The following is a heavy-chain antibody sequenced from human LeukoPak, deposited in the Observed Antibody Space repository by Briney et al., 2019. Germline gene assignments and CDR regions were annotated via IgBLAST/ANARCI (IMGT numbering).Heavy chain of an antibody. V-gene: IGHV3-30*02. Sequence: SGGSLRLSCAASGFTFSSYGMHWVRQAPGKGLEWVAFIRYDGSNKYYADSVKGRFTISRDNSKNTVYLQMNNLRAEDTAVYFCARDPPHYAYGSGPDYLDFWGQGTLVTVSS. J-gene: IGHJ4*02. D-gene: IGHD3-10*01. CDR3: ARDPPHYAYGSGPDYLDF. CDR1: GFTFSSYG. CDR2: IRYDGSNK.